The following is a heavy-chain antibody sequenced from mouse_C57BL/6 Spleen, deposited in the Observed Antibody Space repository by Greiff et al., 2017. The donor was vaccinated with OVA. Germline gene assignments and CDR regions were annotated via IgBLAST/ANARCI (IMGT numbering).Heavy chain of an antibody. CDR1: GYTFTDYE. CDR3: TRGRYSFDY. CDR2: IDPETGGT. V-gene: IGHV1-15*01. Sequence: QVQLQQSGAELVRPGASVTLSCKASGYTFTDYEMHWVKQTPVHGLEWIGAIDPETGGTAYNQKFKGKAILTADKSSSTAYMELRSLTSEDSAVYYCTRGRYSFDYWGQGTTLTVSS. D-gene: IGHD2-12*01. J-gene: IGHJ2*01.